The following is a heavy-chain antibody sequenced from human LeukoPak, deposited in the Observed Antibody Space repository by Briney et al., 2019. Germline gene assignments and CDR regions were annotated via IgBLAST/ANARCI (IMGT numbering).Heavy chain of an antibody. V-gene: IGHV4-39*01. Sequence: SETLSLTCTVSGGSISSSSFYWGWIRQPPGKAMEWIGSIYYSGSTYYNPSLKSRVTISIDTSKNQFSLKLSSVTAADTAVYYCARRNTAKGAFDIWGQGTMVTVSS. CDR1: GGSISSSSFY. D-gene: IGHD5-18*01. J-gene: IGHJ3*02. CDR2: IYYSGST. CDR3: ARRNTAKGAFDI.